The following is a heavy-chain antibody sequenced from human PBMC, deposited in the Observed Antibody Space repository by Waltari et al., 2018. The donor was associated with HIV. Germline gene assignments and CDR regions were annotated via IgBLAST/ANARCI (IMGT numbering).Heavy chain of an antibody. Sequence: VRLVESGGGVIQPGGSLTLSCKMSGFNFSSFGFHWVRQAPGKGLGWVACLRYDETGEIYMESVKARFIVSRGNSSDTLVLQMNSLRLDDTATYFCAKDFKPRGLDPSYIDAWGQGTLVTVSS. CDR2: LRYDETGE. D-gene: IGHD3-9*01. V-gene: IGHV3-30*02. CDR1: GFNFSSFG. J-gene: IGHJ1*01. CDR3: AKDFKPRGLDPSYIDA.